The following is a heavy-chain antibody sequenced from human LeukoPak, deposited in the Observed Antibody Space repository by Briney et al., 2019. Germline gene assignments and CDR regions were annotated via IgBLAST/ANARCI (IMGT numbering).Heavy chain of an antibody. D-gene: IGHD2-2*02. Sequence: PGGSLRLSCAASGFTFSTYWMHWVRQAPGKGLVWVSRINTDGSSTSYADSVKGRFTISRDNAKNTLYLQMNSLRAEDTAVYYCARTACSTSCYTGEGFDYWGQGTLVTVSS. CDR2: INTDGSST. CDR1: GFTFSTYW. CDR3: ARTACSTSCYTGEGFDY. J-gene: IGHJ4*02. V-gene: IGHV3-74*01.